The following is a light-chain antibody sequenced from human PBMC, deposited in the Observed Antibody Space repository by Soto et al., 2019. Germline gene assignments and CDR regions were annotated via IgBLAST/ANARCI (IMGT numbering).Light chain of an antibody. V-gene: IGKV1-13*02. CDR3: QHLNAYPIT. J-gene: IGKJ5*01. CDR2: DLA. Sequence: AIQLTQVPSSLSASVGDRVTITCRASQDVGSPLVWHKQKPEKAHKLLICDLASVQSGVPSRFSGSRYGTDFTLTISSLQPEDFATYYCQHLNAYPITYGQGTRLEI. CDR1: QDVGSP.